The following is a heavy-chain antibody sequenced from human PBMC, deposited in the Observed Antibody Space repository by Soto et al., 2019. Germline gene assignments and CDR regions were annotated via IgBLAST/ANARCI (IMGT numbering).Heavy chain of an antibody. V-gene: IGHV3-73*02. Sequence: EVQMVESGGDMVQPGGSPKVSCAASGFTFSGSAIHWVRQASGKGLEWVGRIRSKVNTYATAYAASVKGRFTITRDDSITTAYLEMNSLKTEDTVVYYCTKFSMDSSSGWFDRWGQGTLVGDSS. CDR1: GFTFSGSA. D-gene: IGHD6-6*01. J-gene: IGHJ5*02. CDR2: IRSKVNTYAT. CDR3: TKFSMDSSSGWFDR.